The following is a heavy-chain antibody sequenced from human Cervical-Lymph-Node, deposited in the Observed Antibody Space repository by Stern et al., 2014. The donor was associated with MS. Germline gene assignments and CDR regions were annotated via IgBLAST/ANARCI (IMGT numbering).Heavy chain of an antibody. V-gene: IGHV1-69*01. CDR3: ARDGGGDTAMVD. CDR1: GGTFSRYA. CDR2: ITPIFGTA. J-gene: IGHJ4*02. Sequence: VQLVQSGAEVKKPGSSVKVSCKASGGTFSRYAISWVRQAPGQGLEWMEGITPIFGTANYAQKFKGRVTITADESTSTAYMELSSLRSEDTAVYYCARDGGGDTAMVDWGQGTLVTVSS. D-gene: IGHD5-18*01.